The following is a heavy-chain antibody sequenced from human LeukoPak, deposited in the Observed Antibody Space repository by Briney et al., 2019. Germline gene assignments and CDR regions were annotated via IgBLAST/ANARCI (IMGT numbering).Heavy chain of an antibody. CDR3: ARDLTTVTTVGFDY. CDR1: GYTFTSYY. D-gene: IGHD4-17*01. Sequence: EASVKVSCKASGYTFTSYYMHWVRQAPGQGLEWMGIINPSGGSTSYAQKFQGRVTITADESTSTAYMELSSLRSEDTAVYYCARDLTTVTTVGFDYWGQGTLVTVSS. J-gene: IGHJ4*02. CDR2: INPSGGST. V-gene: IGHV1-46*01.